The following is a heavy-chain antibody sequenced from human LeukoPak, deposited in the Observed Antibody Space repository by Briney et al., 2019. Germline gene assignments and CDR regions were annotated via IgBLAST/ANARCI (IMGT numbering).Heavy chain of an antibody. CDR2: IKQDGSEK. Sequence: GGSLRLSCAASGIIITSYWMRWVRQTPGKGREWVANIKQDGSEKTYVDSVKGRFTIFRDNARNSLSLQTNSLRAEDTAVYYCASNSYGYNHWGQGTLVIVSS. D-gene: IGHD3-16*01. CDR3: ASNSYGYNH. J-gene: IGHJ5*02. CDR1: GIIITSYW. V-gene: IGHV3-7*01.